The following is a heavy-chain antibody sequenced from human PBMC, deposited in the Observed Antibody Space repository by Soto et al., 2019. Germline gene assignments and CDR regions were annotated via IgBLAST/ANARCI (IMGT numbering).Heavy chain of an antibody. D-gene: IGHD3-16*01. Sequence: ASVKVSCKASGYTFTSYYMHWVRQAPGQGLEWMGWISANNGSTNYAQKLQGRVTMTTDTSTSTAYMELRSLRSDDTAVYYCARMLRGEAFDIWGQGTMVTVSS. J-gene: IGHJ3*02. CDR1: GYTFTSYY. CDR3: ARMLRGEAFDI. V-gene: IGHV1-18*04. CDR2: ISANNGST.